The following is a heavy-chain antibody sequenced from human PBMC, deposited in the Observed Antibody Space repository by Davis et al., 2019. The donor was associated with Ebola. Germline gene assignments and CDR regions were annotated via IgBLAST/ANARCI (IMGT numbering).Heavy chain of an antibody. CDR1: GGSISSSTYY. CDR3: ARHRSSPPAYYGMDV. V-gene: IGHV4-39*01. D-gene: IGHD6-6*01. Sequence: PSETLSLTCTVSGGSISSSTYYWGWIRQPPGKGLEWIGSMYYSGSTYYNPSLKSRVTISLDTSRNHFSLMLSSVAAADTAVYYCARHRSSPPAYYGMDVWGQGTTVTVSS. CDR2: MYYSGST. J-gene: IGHJ6*02.